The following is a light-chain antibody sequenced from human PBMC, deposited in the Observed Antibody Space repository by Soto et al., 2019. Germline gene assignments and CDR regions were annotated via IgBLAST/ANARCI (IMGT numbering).Light chain of an antibody. CDR2: AAS. J-gene: IGKJ4*01. CDR3: QQANSFPLT. V-gene: IGKV1-12*01. Sequence: DIQMTQSPSSVSASVGDRVTITCRASQGINKWLAWYQQKPGKAPKLLMSAASSLRSGVPSRFSGSGSGTDFILTISSLQPEDFATYYCQQANSFPLTFGGGTKVDIK. CDR1: QGINKW.